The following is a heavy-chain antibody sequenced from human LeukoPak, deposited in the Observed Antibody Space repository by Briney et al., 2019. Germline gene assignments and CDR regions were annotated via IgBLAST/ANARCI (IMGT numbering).Heavy chain of an antibody. J-gene: IGHJ4*02. CDR3: ARFPRY. CDR2: IYDSGST. V-gene: IGHV4-59*01. Sequence: PSETLSLTCAVYGGSFSGYYWSWIRQPPGKGLEWIGYIYDSGSTNYNPSLKSRVTISVDTSKNQFSLKLSSVTAADTAIYYCARFPRYWGQGTLVTVSS. CDR1: GGSFSGYY.